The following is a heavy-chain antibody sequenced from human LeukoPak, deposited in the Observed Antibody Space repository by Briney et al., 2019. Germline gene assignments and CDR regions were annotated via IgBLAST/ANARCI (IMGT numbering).Heavy chain of an antibody. CDR3: ARDPLTQQLVTDY. J-gene: IGHJ4*02. CDR2: IKQDGSAQ. D-gene: IGHD6-13*01. CDR1: GFTFSSYW. V-gene: IGHV3-7*01. Sequence: SGGSLRLSCAASGFTFSSYWMSWVRQAPGKGLEWVANIKQDGSAQYYVDSVKGRFTISRDNAKNSLYLQMNSLRAEDTAVYYCARDPLTQQLVTDYWGQGTLVTVSS.